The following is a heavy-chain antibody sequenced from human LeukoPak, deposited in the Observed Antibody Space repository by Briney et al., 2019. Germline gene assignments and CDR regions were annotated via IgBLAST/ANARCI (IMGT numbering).Heavy chain of an antibody. J-gene: IGHJ4*02. D-gene: IGHD3-22*01. CDR2: IWHDGSKK. CDR1: GFTFSSYG. V-gene: IGHV3-33*01. CDR3: ARDSDGSGHYSQADF. Sequence: RTGGSLRLSCAASGFTFSSYGMQWVRQAPDKGLEWVEEIWHDGSKKYFADFVKGRFTISRDNSKNTMYLQMNSLRAEDTAVYYCARDSDGSGHYSQADFWGQGVLVTVSS.